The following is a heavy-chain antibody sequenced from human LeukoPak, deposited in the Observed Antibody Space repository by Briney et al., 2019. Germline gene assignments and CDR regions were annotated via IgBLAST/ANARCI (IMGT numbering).Heavy chain of an antibody. D-gene: IGHD6-13*01. CDR2: ISGDGTTT. V-gene: IGHV3-74*01. J-gene: IGHJ4*02. CDR1: GFTFRNYW. CDR3: ARDGTFDN. Sequence: GGSLRLSCAASGFTFRNYWMHWIRQGPGKELVWVSRISGDGTTTHYADSTQGRFTISRDNAKNTPYLQMNSLRVEDTALYYCARDGTFDNWGQGTLVTVSS.